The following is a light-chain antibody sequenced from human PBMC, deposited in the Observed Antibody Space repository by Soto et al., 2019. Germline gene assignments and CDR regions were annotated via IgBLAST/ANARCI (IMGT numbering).Light chain of an antibody. J-gene: IGLJ2*01. Sequence: QSVLTQPPSASGSPGQSVTISCTGTSSDVGSYNYVSWYQQHPGKAPKLIIYEVSKRPSGVPDRFSGSKSDNTASLTVSGLQGEDEADYCCSSYAGSNNLVVFGGGTKVTVL. CDR2: EVS. V-gene: IGLV2-8*01. CDR1: SSDVGSYNY. CDR3: SSYAGSNNLVV.